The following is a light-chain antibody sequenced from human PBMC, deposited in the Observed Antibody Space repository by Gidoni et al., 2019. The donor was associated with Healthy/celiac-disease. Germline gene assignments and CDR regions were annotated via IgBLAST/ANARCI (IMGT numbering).Light chain of an antibody. CDR2: AAA. CDR3: QQYNSYPLT. Sequence: DIQLTQSPSSLSASVGDRVTIPGRSSQCISNYLARLKQKPGKAPKSLIFAAASLQSGVPSKFSGSGSGTDFTLTISSLLPEDFSTYYCQQYNSYPLTFGGXTKVEIK. V-gene: IGKV1-16*02. CDR1: QCISNY. J-gene: IGKJ4*01.